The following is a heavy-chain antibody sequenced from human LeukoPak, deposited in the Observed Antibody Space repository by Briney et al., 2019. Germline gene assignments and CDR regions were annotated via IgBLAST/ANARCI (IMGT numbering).Heavy chain of an antibody. V-gene: IGHV4-59*08. CDR3: ARHIRAGDYVWGSYRSTHPHYFDY. J-gene: IGHJ4*02. Sequence: SETLSLTCTVSGGSISSYYWSWIRQPPGKGREWIGYIYYSGSTNYNPSLKSRVTISVDTSKNQFSLKLSSVTAADTAVYYCARHIRAGDYVWGSYRSTHPHYFDYWGQGTLVTVSS. D-gene: IGHD3-16*02. CDR2: IYYSGST. CDR1: GGSISSYY.